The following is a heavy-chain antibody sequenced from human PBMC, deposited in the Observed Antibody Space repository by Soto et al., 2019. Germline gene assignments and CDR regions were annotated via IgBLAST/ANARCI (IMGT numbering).Heavy chain of an antibody. CDR3: ARGVDFGYDSSGYYFDY. V-gene: IGHV4-31*03. CDR2: IYYTGST. D-gene: IGHD3-22*01. J-gene: IGHJ4*02. Sequence: SETLSLTCTVSGGSISSGGYYWSWIRQHPGKGLEWIGYIYYTGSTYYNPSLKSRVTISVDTSKNQFSLKLSSATAADTAVYYCARGVDFGYDSSGYYFDYWGQGTLVTVSS. CDR1: GGSISSGGYY.